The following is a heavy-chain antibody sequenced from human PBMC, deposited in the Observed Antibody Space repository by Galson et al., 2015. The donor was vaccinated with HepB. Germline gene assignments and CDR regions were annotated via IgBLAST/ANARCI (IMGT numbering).Heavy chain of an antibody. CDR2: VSTFNGDT. D-gene: IGHD6-19*01. J-gene: IGHJ6*02. Sequence: SVTVSCKASGYSFIHYGISWVRQAPGQGLEWMGWVSTFNGDTNYAQQFQGRVTMTTNTSTSTAYIDLRSLRSDDTAIYFCARGDSSGRTTSYYYGMDFWGQGTTVTVSS. CDR3: ARGDSSGRTTSYYYGMDF. CDR1: GYSFIHYG. V-gene: IGHV1-18*01.